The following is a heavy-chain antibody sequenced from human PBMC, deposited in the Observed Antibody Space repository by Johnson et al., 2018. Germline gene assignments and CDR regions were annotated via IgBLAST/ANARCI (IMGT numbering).Heavy chain of an antibody. Sequence: QLVQSGGGVVQPGRSLRLSCAASGFTFSNYGMHWVRQAPGKGLEWVAAISYDGSNKYYADSVKGRFTISRDNSKSTLYLQMNSLRAEDTAVYVCARDEGGYSYGHYYYYYYMDVWGKGTTVTASS. V-gene: IGHV3-30*03. CDR2: ISYDGSNK. D-gene: IGHD5-18*01. J-gene: IGHJ6*03. CDR1: GFTFSNYG. CDR3: ARDEGGYSYGHYYYYYYMDV.